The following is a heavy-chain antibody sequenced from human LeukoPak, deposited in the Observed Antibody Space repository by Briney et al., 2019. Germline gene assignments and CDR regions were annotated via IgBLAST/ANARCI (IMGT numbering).Heavy chain of an antibody. CDR1: GFTFTTYS. D-gene: IGHD3-10*01. V-gene: IGHV3-21*01. CDR3: ARGEYGSGSYHIDY. J-gene: IGHJ4*02. CDR2: ISSGSSAI. Sequence: PGGSLRLSCEASGFTFTTYSMTWVRQAPGKGLEWVSIISSGSSAIFSADSVKGRFTISRDNAKNSLHLQMNSLRAEDTAVYYCARGEYGSGSYHIDYWGQGTLVTVSS.